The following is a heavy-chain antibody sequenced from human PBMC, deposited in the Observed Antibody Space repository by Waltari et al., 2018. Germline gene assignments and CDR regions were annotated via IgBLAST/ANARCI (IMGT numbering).Heavy chain of an antibody. CDR3: ASTVAAAVS. D-gene: IGHD6-13*01. CDR2: ISNDGSNE. CDR1: GFTFAAYA. V-gene: IGHV3-30*14. J-gene: IGHJ4*02. Sequence: QVRLVESGGGVVQPGRSLRLSCAASGFTFAAYALYWVRQVPGKGLDWVAVISNDGSNEYYTDSVKGRFTISRDNAKDTLYLHMNNLRPDDTADYYCASTVAAAVSWGQGTRVTVS.